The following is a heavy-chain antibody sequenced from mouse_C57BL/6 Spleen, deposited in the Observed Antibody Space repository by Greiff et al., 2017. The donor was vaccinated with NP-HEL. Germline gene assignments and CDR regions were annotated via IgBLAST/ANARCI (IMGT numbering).Heavy chain of an antibody. CDR1: GYTFTDYY. CDR3: ARSRADYASYYFDY. V-gene: IGHV1-76*01. J-gene: IGHJ2*01. Sequence: VQLVESGAELVRPGASVKLSCKASGYTFTDYYINWVKQRPGQGLEWIARIYPGSGNTYYNEKFKGKATLTAEKSSSTAYMQLSSLTSEDSAVYFCARSRADYASYYFDYWGQGTTLTVSS. CDR2: IYPGSGNT. D-gene: IGHD1-1*02.